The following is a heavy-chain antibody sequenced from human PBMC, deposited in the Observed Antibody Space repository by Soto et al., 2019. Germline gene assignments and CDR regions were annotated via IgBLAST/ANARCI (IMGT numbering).Heavy chain of an antibody. CDR2: ISYDGSNK. J-gene: IGHJ4*02. D-gene: IGHD3-9*01. V-gene: IGHV3-30*18. CDR1: GFTFSSYG. Sequence: GGSLRLSCAASGFTFSSYGMHWVRQAPGKGLEWVAVISYDGSNKYYADSVKGRFTISRDNSKNTLYLQMNSLRAEDTAVYYCAKDRYFDSLFDYWGQGTLVTVSS. CDR3: AKDRYFDSLFDY.